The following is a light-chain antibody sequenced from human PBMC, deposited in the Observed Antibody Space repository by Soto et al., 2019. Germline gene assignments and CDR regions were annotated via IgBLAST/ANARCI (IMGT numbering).Light chain of an antibody. CDR3: SSNETTSARV. J-gene: IGLJ1*01. CDR2: EVS. V-gene: IGLV2-14*01. CDR1: RGNVGAFNF. Sequence: QSVLTQPASVSGPPGQSITLSCTGTRGNVGAFNFVSWYQQYAGKAPKLIIYEVSNRPSGVCNRFSCSKSGNTASLTISGLQAEDEADYYCSSNETTSARVFGTGSKVTVL.